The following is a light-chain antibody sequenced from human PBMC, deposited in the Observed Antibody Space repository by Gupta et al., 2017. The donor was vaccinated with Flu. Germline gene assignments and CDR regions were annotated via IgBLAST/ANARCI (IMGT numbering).Light chain of an antibody. V-gene: IGLV8-61*01. CDR3: VLYLGSGIRV. CDR1: SGSVSTSYY. J-gene: IGLJ3*02. Sequence: QTVVTQEPSFSVSPGGTVTLTCGLSSGSVSTSYYPSWYQQTPGQAPRPLIYSTNTRSSGVPDRFSGSILGNKAALTITGAQADDESDYYCVLYLGSGIRVFGGGTKL. CDR2: STN.